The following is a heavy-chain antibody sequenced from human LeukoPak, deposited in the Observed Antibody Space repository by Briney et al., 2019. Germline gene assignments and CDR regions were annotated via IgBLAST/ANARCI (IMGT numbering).Heavy chain of an antibody. CDR2: ITWNSGTI. CDR1: GLTFYDYA. J-gene: IGHJ4*02. CDR3: AAGAGIIRY. D-gene: IGHD3-10*01. Sequence: GGSLRLSCAVSGLTFYDYAMHWVRQAPGKGLEWVSGITWNSGTIAHADSVKGRFTISRDNAENSLYLQVNSLRSEDTALYYCAAGAGIIRYWGQGTLVTVSS. V-gene: IGHV3-9*01.